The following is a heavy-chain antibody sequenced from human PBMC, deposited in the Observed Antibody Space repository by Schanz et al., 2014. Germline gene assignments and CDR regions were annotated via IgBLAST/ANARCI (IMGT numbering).Heavy chain of an antibody. Sequence: EVHLLESGGGLVQPGGSLRLSCLASGFAFSSYGMNWLRQAPGKGLEWVSSFNDGGVNKYYADSVKGRFTISRDNSKNTLYLQMNSLRPEDTAVYYCAKYRGYYRVSGSYRELEYWGQGTLVTVSS. D-gene: IGHD3-10*01. V-gene: IGHV3-23*01. CDR1: GFAFSSYG. CDR3: AKYRGYYRVSGSYRELEY. J-gene: IGHJ4*02. CDR2: FNDGGVNK.